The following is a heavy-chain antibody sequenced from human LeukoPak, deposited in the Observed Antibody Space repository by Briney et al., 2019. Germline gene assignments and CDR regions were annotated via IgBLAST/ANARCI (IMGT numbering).Heavy chain of an antibody. CDR1: GYTFTSYG. CDR2: ISAYNGNT. Sequence: ASVKVSCKASGYTFTSYGISWVRQAPGQGLEWMGWISAYNGNTNYTQKLQGRVTMTTDTSTSTAYMELRSLRSVDTAVYYCARGSYYYDSSGYYQYYFDYWGQGTLVTVSS. J-gene: IGHJ4*02. D-gene: IGHD3-22*01. CDR3: ARGSYYYDSSGYYQYYFDY. V-gene: IGHV1-18*01.